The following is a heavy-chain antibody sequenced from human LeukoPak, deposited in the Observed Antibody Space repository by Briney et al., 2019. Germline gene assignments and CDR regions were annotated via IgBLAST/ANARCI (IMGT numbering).Heavy chain of an antibody. D-gene: IGHD1-26*01. CDR2: INHSGST. CDR3: ARVVPAWWELLVHRAFDI. V-gene: IGHV4-34*01. CDR1: GGSFSGYC. J-gene: IGHJ3*02. Sequence: SETLSLTCAVYGGSFSGYCWSWIRQPPGKGLEWIGEINHSGSTNYNPSLKSRVTISVDTSKNQFSLKLSSVTAADTAVYYCARVVPAWWELLVHRAFDIWGQGTMVTVSS.